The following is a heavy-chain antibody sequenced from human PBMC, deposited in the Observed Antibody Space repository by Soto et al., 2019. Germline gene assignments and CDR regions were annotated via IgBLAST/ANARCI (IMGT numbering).Heavy chain of an antibody. CDR1: GGSVSSASYY. CDR2: LYYSGST. CDR3: ARDQGVYYDNSGYYRTPFDY. J-gene: IGHJ4*01. V-gene: IGHV4-61*01. D-gene: IGHD3-22*01. Sequence: SETLSLTCTVSGGSVSSASYYWSWIRQPPGKGLEWIGYLYYSGSTNYNPSLKSRVTISVDTSKNQFSLKLSSVTAADTAVYYCARDQGVYYDNSGYYRTPFDYWGQGTLVTVSS.